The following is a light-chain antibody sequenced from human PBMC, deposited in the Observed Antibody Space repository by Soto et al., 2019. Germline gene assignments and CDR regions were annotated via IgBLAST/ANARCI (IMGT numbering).Light chain of an antibody. CDR3: VGGDASLNGYA. Sequence: QSVLTKPPLASATPGQRVTISCHESKSSIGNDFVHWYQQFPGTTPKLLIYKNNQRPSGVPDRFSGSKSGTSASLAISGLRSEDEAHYYCVGGDASLNGYAFGGGTKLTVL. CDR2: KNN. J-gene: IGLJ1*01. CDR1: KSSIGNDF. V-gene: IGLV1-47*01.